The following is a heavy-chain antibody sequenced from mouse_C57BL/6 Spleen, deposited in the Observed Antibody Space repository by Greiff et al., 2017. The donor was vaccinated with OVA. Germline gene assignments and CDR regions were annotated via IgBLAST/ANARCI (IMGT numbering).Heavy chain of an antibody. Sequence: QVQLQQSGAELMKPGASVKLSCKATGYTFTGYWIEWVKQRPGHGLEWIGEILPGSGSTNYTEKFKAKATCTADTYANTAYMQLNSLTTEDSAIYYCARNYYGSPDYWGQGTTLTVSS. J-gene: IGHJ2*01. CDR3: ARNYYGSPDY. V-gene: IGHV1-9*01. CDR2: ILPGSGST. CDR1: GYTFTGYW. D-gene: IGHD1-1*01.